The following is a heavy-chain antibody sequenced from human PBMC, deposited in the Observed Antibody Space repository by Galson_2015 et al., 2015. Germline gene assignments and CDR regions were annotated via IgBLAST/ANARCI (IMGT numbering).Heavy chain of an antibody. CDR3: ARDQRGRAVAPQGYYYYGMDV. Sequence: SLRLSCAASGFTVSSNYMSWVRQAPGKGLEWVSVIYSGGSTYYADSVKGRFTISRDNSKNTLYLQMNSLRAEDTAAYYCARDQRGRAVAPQGYYYYGMDVWGQGTTVTVSS. D-gene: IGHD6-19*01. CDR1: GFTVSSNY. V-gene: IGHV3-53*01. CDR2: IYSGGST. J-gene: IGHJ6*02.